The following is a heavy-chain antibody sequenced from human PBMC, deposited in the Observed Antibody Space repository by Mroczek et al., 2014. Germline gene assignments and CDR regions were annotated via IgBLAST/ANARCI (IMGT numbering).Heavy chain of an antibody. Sequence: QVQLQESGPGLVKPSQTLSLTCTVSGGSISSGSYYWSWIRQPAGKGLEWIGRIYTSGSTNYNSSLKSRVTISVDTSKNHFSLKLSSVTAADTAVYYCARDRPGGHFDYWGQGTLVTVSS. CDR3: ARDRPGGHFDY. D-gene: IGHD2-8*02. J-gene: IGHJ4*02. CDR1: GGSISSGSYY. CDR2: IYTSGST. V-gene: IGHV4-61*02.